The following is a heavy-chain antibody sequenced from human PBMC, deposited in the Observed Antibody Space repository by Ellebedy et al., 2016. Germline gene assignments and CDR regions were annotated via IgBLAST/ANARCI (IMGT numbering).Heavy chain of an antibody. CDR1: GGSISSYY. D-gene: IGHD5-24*01. V-gene: IGHV4-59*01. CDR3: ARAMATIMDAFDI. J-gene: IGHJ3*02. CDR2: IYYSGST. Sequence: SETLSLTCTVSGGSISSYYWSWIRQPPGKGLEWIGYIYYSGSTNYNPSLKSRVTISVDTSKNQFSLKLSSVTAADTAVYYCARAMATIMDAFDIWGQGTMVTVSS.